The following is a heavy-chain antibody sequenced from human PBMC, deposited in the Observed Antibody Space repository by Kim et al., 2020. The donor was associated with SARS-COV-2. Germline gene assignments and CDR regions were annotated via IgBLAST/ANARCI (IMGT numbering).Heavy chain of an antibody. D-gene: IGHD6-13*01. Sequence: SETLSLTCTVSGGSISSGGYYWSWIRQHPGKGLEWIGYIYYSGSTYYNPSLKSRVTISVDTSKNQFSLKLSSVTAADTAVYYCARDKSIAAAGYNWFDPWGQGTLVTVSS. V-gene: IGHV4-31*03. CDR2: IYYSGST. J-gene: IGHJ5*02. CDR1: GGSISSGGYY. CDR3: ARDKSIAAAGYNWFDP.